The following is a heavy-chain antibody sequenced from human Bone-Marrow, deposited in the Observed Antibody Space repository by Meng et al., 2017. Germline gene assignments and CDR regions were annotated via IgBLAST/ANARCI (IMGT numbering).Heavy chain of an antibody. Sequence: SVKVSCKASGFTFTSSAMQWVRQARGQRLEWIGWIVVGSGNTHYAQKFQARVTMTGDTSISTAYMELSGLRSDDTAMYYCARDEDISAAGKLFGDYWGQGTLVTVSS. D-gene: IGHD6-25*01. CDR3: ARDEDISAAGKLFGDY. CDR1: GFTFTSSA. J-gene: IGHJ4*02. V-gene: IGHV1-58*02. CDR2: IVVGSGNT.